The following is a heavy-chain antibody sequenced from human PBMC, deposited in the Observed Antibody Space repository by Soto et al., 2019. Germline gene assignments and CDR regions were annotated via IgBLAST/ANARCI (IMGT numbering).Heavy chain of an antibody. J-gene: IGHJ3*02. Sequence: SETLSLTCTVSGGSISSYYWSWIRQPPGKGLEWIGYIYYSGSTNYNPSLKSRVTISVDTSKNQFSLKLSSVTAADTAVYYCARHLVGDSRSSWYRNDAFDIWGQGTMVTVSS. CDR2: IYYSGST. V-gene: IGHV4-59*08. D-gene: IGHD6-13*01. CDR3: ARHLVGDSRSSWYRNDAFDI. CDR1: GGSISSYY.